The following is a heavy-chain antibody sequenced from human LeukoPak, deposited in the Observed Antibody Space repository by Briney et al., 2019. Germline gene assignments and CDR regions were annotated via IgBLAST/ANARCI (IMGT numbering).Heavy chain of an antibody. J-gene: IGHJ5*02. CDR1: GGSFSGYY. Sequence: SETLSLTCAVYGGSFSGYYWSWIRQPPGKGLEWIGEINHSGSTNYNPSLKSRVTISVDTSKNQFSLKLSPVTAADTAVYYCARAGEWLMRGWFDPWGPGTQVTVSS. CDR3: ARAGEWLMRGWFDP. D-gene: IGHD6-19*01. V-gene: IGHV4-34*01. CDR2: INHSGST.